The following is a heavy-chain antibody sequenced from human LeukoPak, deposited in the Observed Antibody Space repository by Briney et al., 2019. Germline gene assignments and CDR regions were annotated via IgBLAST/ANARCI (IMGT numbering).Heavy chain of an antibody. CDR3: ARHVGWGINFYYYGMDV. CDR1: GGSISSYY. CDR2: IYYSGST. V-gene: IGHV4-59*08. J-gene: IGHJ6*02. D-gene: IGHD3-16*01. Sequence: PSETLSLTCTVSGGSISSYYWSWIRQPPGKGLEWIGYIYYSGSTNYNPSLKSRVTISVDTSKNQFSLKLSSVTAADTAVYYCARHVGWGINFYYYGMDVWGQGTTVTVSS.